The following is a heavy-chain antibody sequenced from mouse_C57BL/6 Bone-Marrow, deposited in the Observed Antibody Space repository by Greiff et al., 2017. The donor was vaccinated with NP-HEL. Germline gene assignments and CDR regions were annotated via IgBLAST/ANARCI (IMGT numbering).Heavy chain of an antibody. D-gene: IGHD1-1*01. V-gene: IGHV1-18*01. Sequence: VQLHQSEPELLKPGASVKIPCKPSGYPFPAYKLDWLKQSHGKSLEWIGDINPNNGGNIYNQKFKGKATLTVDKSSSTAYMELRSLTSEDTAVYYCARRGPLLLRYFDYWGQGTTLTVSS. CDR2: INPNNGGN. CDR3: ARRGPLLLRYFDY. J-gene: IGHJ2*01. CDR1: GYPFPAYK.